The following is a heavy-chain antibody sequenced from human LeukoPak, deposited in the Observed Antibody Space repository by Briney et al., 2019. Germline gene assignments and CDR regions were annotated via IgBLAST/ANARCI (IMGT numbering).Heavy chain of an antibody. CDR2: INTADGTT. D-gene: IGHD6-6*01. V-gene: IGHV1-3*04. Sequence: ASVKVSCKAPGGTFSSYAISWVRQAPGQGLEWMGWINTADGTTKYSQKFEGRVTITRDSSATTAYMELSSLRAEDTSVYYCARMNSSSIDYWGQGTLVTVSS. J-gene: IGHJ4*02. CDR3: ARMNSSSIDY. CDR1: GGTFSSYA.